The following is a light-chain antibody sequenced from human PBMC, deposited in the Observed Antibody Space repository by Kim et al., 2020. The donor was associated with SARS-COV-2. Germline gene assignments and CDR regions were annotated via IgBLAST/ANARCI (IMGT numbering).Light chain of an antibody. V-gene: IGLV2-14*03. Sequence: TVSCTGTNSSVGAYIYITLNLQHSGKSPMAPNLMFYNVTNRPSVFSSRFSGSKSANATSLTISGLQAEDEAGYYCGSYRGNSTRVFGAETKVTVL. J-gene: IGLJ1*01. CDR3: GSYRGNSTRV. CDR1: NSSVGAYIY. CDR2: NVT.